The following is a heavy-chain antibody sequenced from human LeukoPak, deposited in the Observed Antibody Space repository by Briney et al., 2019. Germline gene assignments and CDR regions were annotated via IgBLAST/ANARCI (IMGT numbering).Heavy chain of an antibody. V-gene: IGHV1-2*04. D-gene: IGHD3-16*01. CDR2: INPNSGGT. CDR1: GYTFTGYY. CDR3: AREALGGVISVGAFDI. Sequence: GASVKVSCKASGYTFTGYYMHWERQAPGQGLEWMGWINPNSGGTNYAQKFQGWVTMTRDTSISTAYMELSRLRSDDTAVYYCAREALGGVISVGAFDIWGQGTMVTVSS. J-gene: IGHJ3*02.